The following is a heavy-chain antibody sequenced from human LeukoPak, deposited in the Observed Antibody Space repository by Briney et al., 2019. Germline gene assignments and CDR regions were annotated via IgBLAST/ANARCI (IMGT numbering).Heavy chain of an antibody. Sequence: PSETLSLTCAVYGGSFSGYYWSWIRQPPGKGLEWIGEINHSGSTNYNPSLKSRVTISVDTSKNQFSLKLSSVTAADTAVYYCARVGWNDVPPGDYWGQGTLVTVSS. D-gene: IGHD1-1*01. CDR3: ARVGWNDVPPGDY. CDR2: INHSGST. J-gene: IGHJ4*02. CDR1: GGSFSGYY. V-gene: IGHV4-34*01.